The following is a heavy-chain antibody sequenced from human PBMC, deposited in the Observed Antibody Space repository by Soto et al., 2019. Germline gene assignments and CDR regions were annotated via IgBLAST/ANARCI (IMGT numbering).Heavy chain of an antibody. CDR3: SNSIKTTAGTDAFDL. CDR2: ISPSSCGT. V-gene: IGHV1-46*03. Sequence: QVQLVQSGAEVKKPGASVRVSCKASGYTFTSYYIHWVRQAPGQGPEWMGMISPSSCGTDYGHKFQAQDKKNSETAPSKVHLELRQPKSHDPAVYFLSNSIKTTAGTDAFDLWGQGTLVTVSS. CDR1: GYTFTSYY. D-gene: IGHD1-1*01. J-gene: IGHJ3*01.